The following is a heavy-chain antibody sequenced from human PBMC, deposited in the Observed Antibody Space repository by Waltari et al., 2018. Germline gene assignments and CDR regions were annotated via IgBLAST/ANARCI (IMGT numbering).Heavy chain of an antibody. J-gene: IGHJ4*02. CDR2: MSPSRTYT. D-gene: IGHD1-1*01. CDR3: ARGRDEYNPQPFDY. V-gene: IGHV3-11*06. CDR1: GFSFNYHS. Sequence: QVQLVESGGGLVEPGGSLRLPCAGSGFSFNYHSMSWVRQAPGKGLEWVSFMSPSRTYTNSADSVKGRFTISRDNARNSLFLQMNSLRPEDTAVYYCARGRDEYNPQPFDYWGQGTLVTVSS.